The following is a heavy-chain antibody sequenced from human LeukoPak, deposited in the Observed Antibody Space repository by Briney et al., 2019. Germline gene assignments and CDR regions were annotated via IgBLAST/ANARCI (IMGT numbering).Heavy chain of an antibody. CDR1: GFTVSSNY. V-gene: IGHV3-30*02. D-gene: IGHD6-6*01. CDR2: IRYDGSNK. CDR3: AKEASPRTLDY. J-gene: IGHJ4*02. Sequence: GGSLRLSCAASGFTVSSNYMHWVRQAPGKGLEWVAFIRYDGSNKYYADSVKGRFTISRDNSKNTLYLQMNSLRAEDTAVYYCAKEASPRTLDYWGQGTLVTVSS.